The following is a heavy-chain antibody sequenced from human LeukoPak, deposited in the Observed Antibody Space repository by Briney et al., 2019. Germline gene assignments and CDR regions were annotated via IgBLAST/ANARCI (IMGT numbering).Heavy chain of an antibody. V-gene: IGHV4-34*01. CDR3: ARGAGGSYWLY. CDR2: INHSGST. Sequence: SETLSLTCAVYGGSFSGYYWSWIRQPPGKGLEWIGEINHSGSTNYNPSLKSRVTISVDTSKNQFSLKLSSVTAADTAVYYCARGAGGSYWLYWGQGTLVTVSS. J-gene: IGHJ4*02. D-gene: IGHD1-26*01. CDR1: GGSFSGYY.